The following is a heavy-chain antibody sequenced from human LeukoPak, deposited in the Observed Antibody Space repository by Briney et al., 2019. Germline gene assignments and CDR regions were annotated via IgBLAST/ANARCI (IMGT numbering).Heavy chain of an antibody. CDR2: INSDGSWT. Sequence: HPGGSLRLSCAASGNYWMHWVRQAPGQGLVWVSHINSDGSWTSYADSVKGRFTISKDNAKNTVYLQMNNLRAEDTAVYYCVSFYETYWGRGTLVTVSS. D-gene: IGHD2-2*01. CDR1: GNYW. V-gene: IGHV3-74*01. J-gene: IGHJ4*02. CDR3: VSFYETY.